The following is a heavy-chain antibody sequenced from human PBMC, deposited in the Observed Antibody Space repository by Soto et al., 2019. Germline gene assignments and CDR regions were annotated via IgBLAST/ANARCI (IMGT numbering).Heavy chain of an antibody. Sequence: PGGSLRLSCAVSGFTFSSYAMHWVRQAPGKGLEWVAVISYDGSNKYYADSVKGRFTISRDNSKNTLYLQMNSLRAEDTAVYYCARDHKIGGFDYWGQGTLVTVSS. J-gene: IGHJ4*02. D-gene: IGHD2-15*01. CDR2: ISYDGSNK. V-gene: IGHV3-30-3*01. CDR3: ARDHKIGGFDY. CDR1: GFTFSSYA.